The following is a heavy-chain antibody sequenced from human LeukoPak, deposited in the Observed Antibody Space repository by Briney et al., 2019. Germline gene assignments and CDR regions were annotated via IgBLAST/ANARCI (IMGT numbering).Heavy chain of an antibody. CDR3: ARGGPKYYYDSSGYSPLDY. Sequence: ASVKVSCKASGYTFTSYDINWVRQATGQGLEWMGWMNPNSGNTGYAQKLQGRVTNTRNTSISTAYMELSSLRSEDTAVYYCARGGPKYYYDSSGYSPLDYWGQGTLVTVSS. CDR1: GYTFTSYD. J-gene: IGHJ4*02. V-gene: IGHV1-8*03. CDR2: MNPNSGNT. D-gene: IGHD3-22*01.